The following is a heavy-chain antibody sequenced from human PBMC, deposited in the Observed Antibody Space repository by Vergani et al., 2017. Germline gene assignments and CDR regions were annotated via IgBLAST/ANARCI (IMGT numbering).Heavy chain of an antibody. CDR2: ISSSSSYI. J-gene: IGHJ4*02. V-gene: IGHV3-21*01. CDR1: GFTFSGSA. D-gene: IGHD3-22*01. Sequence: EVQLVESGGGLVQPGGSLKLSCAASGFTFSGSAMHWVRQAPGKGLEWVSSISSSSSYIYYADSVKGRFTISRDNAKNSLYLQMNSLRAEDTAVYYCASDKGYYDSSGYYYQYYFDYWGQGTLVTVSS. CDR3: ASDKGYYDSSGYYYQYYFDY.